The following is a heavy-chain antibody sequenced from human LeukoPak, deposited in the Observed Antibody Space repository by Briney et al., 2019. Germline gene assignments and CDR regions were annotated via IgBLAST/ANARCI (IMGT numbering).Heavy chain of an antibody. CDR3: ARDTYYYGSTENGMDV. J-gene: IGHJ6*02. D-gene: IGHD3-10*01. CDR1: GGSISSYY. V-gene: IGHV4-59*01. Sequence: SGTLSLTCTVSGGSISSYYWSWIRQPPGKGLEWIGYIYYSGSTNYNPSLKSRVTISVDTSKNQFSLKLSSVTAADTAVYYCARDTYYYGSTENGMDVWGQGTTVTVSS. CDR2: IYYSGST.